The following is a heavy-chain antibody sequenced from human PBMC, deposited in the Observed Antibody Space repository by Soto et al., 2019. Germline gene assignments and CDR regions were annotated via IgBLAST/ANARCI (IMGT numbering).Heavy chain of an antibody. CDR2: ITWNSRVL. D-gene: IGHD3-3*01. V-gene: IGHV3-9*01. CDR3: AKGRYDFWSPYYFDS. J-gene: IGHJ4*02. CDR1: GLNFEDFA. Sequence: GGSLRLSCVGTGLNFEDFAMDWGLQGPGKGLEWVSGITWNSRVLAYADSVKGRFTISRDNARNSLYLQMDSLRDEDTALYYCAKGRYDFWSPYYFDSWGQGTLVTVSS.